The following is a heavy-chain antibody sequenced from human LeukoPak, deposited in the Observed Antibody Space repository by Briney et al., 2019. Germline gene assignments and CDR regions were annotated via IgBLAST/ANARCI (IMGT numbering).Heavy chain of an antibody. V-gene: IGHV3-23*01. D-gene: IGHD6-13*01. CDR3: AKVRAAAGTVGGNWFDP. CDR1: GFPLSSYG. J-gene: IGHJ5*02. CDR2: ISGGGGST. Sequence: PGGTLRHSRAASGFPLSSYGMSCARPAPGKALEGVSDISGGGGSTYDATYVKGRLTISRDNSKNTLYLQMNSLRAEDTAVYYCAKVRAAAGTVGGNWFDPWGQGTLVTVSS.